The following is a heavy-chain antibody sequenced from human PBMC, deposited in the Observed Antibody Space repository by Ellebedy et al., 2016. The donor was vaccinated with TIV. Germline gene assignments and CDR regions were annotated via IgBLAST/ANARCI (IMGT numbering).Heavy chain of an antibody. J-gene: IGHJ6*02. V-gene: IGHV1-18*01. Sequence: ASVKVSCXASGYTFTSYGISWVRQAPGQGLEWMGWISAYNGNTNYAQKLQGRVTITADESTSTAYMELSSLRSEDTAVYYCARMLESSSWYSSYGMDVWGQGTTVTVSS. CDR3: ARMLESSSWYSSYGMDV. D-gene: IGHD6-13*01. CDR1: GYTFTSYG. CDR2: ISAYNGNT.